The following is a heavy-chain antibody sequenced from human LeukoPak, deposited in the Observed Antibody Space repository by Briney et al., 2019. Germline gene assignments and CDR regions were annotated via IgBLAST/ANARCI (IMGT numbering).Heavy chain of an antibody. CDR1: GFTFSSYS. J-gene: IGHJ4*02. Sequence: GGSLRLSCAAPGFTFSSYSMNWVRQAPGKGLEWVSSISSSSSYIYYADSVKGRFTISRDNAKNSLYLQMNSLRAEDTAVYYCAREVYGGNPPHWGQGTLVTASS. CDR3: AREVYGGNPPH. D-gene: IGHD4-23*01. V-gene: IGHV3-21*01. CDR2: ISSSSSYI.